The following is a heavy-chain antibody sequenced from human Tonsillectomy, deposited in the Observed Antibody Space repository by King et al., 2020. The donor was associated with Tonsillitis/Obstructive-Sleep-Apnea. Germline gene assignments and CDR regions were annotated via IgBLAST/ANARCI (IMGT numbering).Heavy chain of an antibody. CDR2: IIPIFGTA. J-gene: IGHJ4*02. Sequence: QLVQSGAEVKKPVSSVKVSCKSSGGTFSSYAISWVRQAPGQGLEWMGGIIPIFGTANYSQKFPGRVTITADESTSTAYMALSSLRSEDTAVYYCAREALIETTAQFDYWGQGTLVTVSS. D-gene: IGHD1-7*01. CDR1: GGTFSSYA. CDR3: AREALIETTAQFDY. V-gene: IGHV1-69*01.